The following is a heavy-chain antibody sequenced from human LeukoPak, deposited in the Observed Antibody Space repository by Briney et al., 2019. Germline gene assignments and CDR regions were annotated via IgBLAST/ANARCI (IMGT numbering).Heavy chain of an antibody. D-gene: IGHD1-26*01. J-gene: IGHJ4*02. V-gene: IGHV3-23*01. Sequence: GGSLRLSCAASEFTFNNYAMSWVRQAPGKGLEWVPGISGNGGSTHYSDSVKGRFAISRDNSKNTLYLQINSLRAEDTAVYYSAVGSYLGRNFDYWGQGTLVTVSS. CDR1: EFTFNNYA. CDR2: ISGNGGST. CDR3: AVGSYLGRNFDY.